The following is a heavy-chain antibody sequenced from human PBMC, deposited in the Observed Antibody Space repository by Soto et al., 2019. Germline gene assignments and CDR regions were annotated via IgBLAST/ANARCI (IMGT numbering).Heavy chain of an antibody. D-gene: IGHD3-10*01. CDR2: IYYSGST. CDR3: ARDAPPYYYGSGSENP. J-gene: IGHJ5*02. V-gene: IGHV4-30-4*01. Sequence: SETLSLTCTVSGGSISSGDYYWSWIRQPPGKGLEWIGYIYYSGSTYYNPSLKSRVTISVDTSKNQFSLKLSSVTAADTAVYYCARDAPPYYYGSGSENPWGQGTLVTVSS. CDR1: GGSISSGDYY.